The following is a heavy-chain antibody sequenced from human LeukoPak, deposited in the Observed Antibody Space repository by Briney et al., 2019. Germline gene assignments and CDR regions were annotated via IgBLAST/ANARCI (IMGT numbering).Heavy chain of an antibody. V-gene: IGHV7-4-1*02. CDR1: GYSFTTYG. D-gene: IGHD3-10*01. CDR3: ARDRVLLWFGESYYFDY. CDR2: INTNTGNP. Sequence: ASVKVSCKASGYSFTTYGISWVRQAPGQGLEWMGWINTNTGNPTYAQGFTGRFVFSLDTSVSTAYLQISSLKAEDTAVYYCARDRVLLWFGESYYFDYWGQGTLVTVSS. J-gene: IGHJ4*02.